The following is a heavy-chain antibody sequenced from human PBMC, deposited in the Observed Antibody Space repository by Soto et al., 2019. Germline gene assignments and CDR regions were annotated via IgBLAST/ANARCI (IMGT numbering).Heavy chain of an antibody. CDR2: IRSKANSYAT. V-gene: IGHV3-73*01. CDR3: AKDIDYGGNSDAFDI. Sequence: GGSLRLSCAASGFTFSGSAMHWVRQASGKGLEWVGRIRSKANSYATAYAASVKGRFTISRDDSKNTAYLQMNSLKTEDTAVYYCAKDIDYGGNSDAFDIWGQGTMVTVSS. D-gene: IGHD4-17*01. J-gene: IGHJ3*02. CDR1: GFTFSGSA.